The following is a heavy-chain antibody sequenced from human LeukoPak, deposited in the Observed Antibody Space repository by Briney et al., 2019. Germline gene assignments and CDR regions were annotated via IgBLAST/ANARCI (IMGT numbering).Heavy chain of an antibody. CDR3: ARYILLSSSWYYFDY. D-gene: IGHD6-13*01. CDR2: IYPGDSDT. Sequence: GESLQISCKGSGYSFTSYWIGWVRQMPGKGLEWMGIIYPGDSDTRYGPSFQGQVTISADKSISTAYLQWSSLKASDTAMYYCARYILLSSSWYYFDYWGQGTLVTVSS. J-gene: IGHJ4*02. CDR1: GYSFTSYW. V-gene: IGHV5-51*01.